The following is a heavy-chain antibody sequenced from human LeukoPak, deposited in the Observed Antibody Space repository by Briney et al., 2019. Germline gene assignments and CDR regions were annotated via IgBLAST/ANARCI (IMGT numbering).Heavy chain of an antibody. D-gene: IGHD1-20*01. J-gene: IGHJ4*02. Sequence: SETLSLTCTVSGGSISSSSYYWGWIRQPPGKGLEWIGSIDYSGSTYYNPSLKSRVTISVDTSKNQFSLKLCSVTAADTAVYYCARRITGTTSDSFDYWGQGTLVTVSS. V-gene: IGHV4-39*01. CDR3: ARRITGTTSDSFDY. CDR2: IDYSGST. CDR1: GGSISSSSYY.